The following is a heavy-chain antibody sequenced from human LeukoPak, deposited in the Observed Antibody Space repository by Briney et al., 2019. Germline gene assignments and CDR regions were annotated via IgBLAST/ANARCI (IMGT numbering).Heavy chain of an antibody. CDR3: ARGSIAAAGTLDY. CDR1: GFTFSSYA. V-gene: IGHV3-23*01. J-gene: IGHJ4*02. D-gene: IGHD6-13*01. Sequence: GGSLRLSCAASGFTFSSYAMSWVRQAPGKGLEWVSAISGSGGSTYYADSVKGRFTISRDNSKNPLYLQMNSLRAEDTAVYYCARGSIAAAGTLDYWGQGTLVTVSS. CDR2: ISGSGGST.